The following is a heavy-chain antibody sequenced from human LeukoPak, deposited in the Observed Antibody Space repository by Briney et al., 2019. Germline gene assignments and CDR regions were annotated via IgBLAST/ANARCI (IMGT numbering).Heavy chain of an antibody. Sequence: GGSLRLSCAASGFTFSSYSMNWVRQAPGKGLEWVSSISSSSSYIYYADSVKGRFTISRDNAKNSLYLQMNSLRAEDTAVYYCARRVDYGDYFFDIWGQGTMVTVSS. CDR3: ARRVDYGDYFFDI. CDR1: GFTFSSYS. V-gene: IGHV3-21*01. CDR2: ISSSSSYI. J-gene: IGHJ3*02. D-gene: IGHD4-17*01.